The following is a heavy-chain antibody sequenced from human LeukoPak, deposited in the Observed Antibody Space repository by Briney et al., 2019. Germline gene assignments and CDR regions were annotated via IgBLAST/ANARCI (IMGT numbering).Heavy chain of an antibody. CDR1: GGSISSGGYY. V-gene: IGHV4-31*03. D-gene: IGHD6-25*01. CDR2: IYYSGST. J-gene: IGHJ5*02. Sequence: PSQTLSLTCTVSGGSISSGGYYWSWIRQHPGKGLEWIGYIYYSGSTYYNPSLKSRVTISVDTSKNQFSLKLSSVTAADTAVYYCARDVSGRGIAARWFDPWGQGTLVTVSS. CDR3: ARDVSGRGIAARWFDP.